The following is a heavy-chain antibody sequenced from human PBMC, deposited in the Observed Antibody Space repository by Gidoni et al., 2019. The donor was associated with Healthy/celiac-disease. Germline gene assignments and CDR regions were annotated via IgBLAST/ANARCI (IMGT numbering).Heavy chain of an antibody. CDR1: GGSISRGDYY. D-gene: IGHD4-17*01. V-gene: IGHV4-30-4*01. Sequence: QVQLQESGPGLVKPSQTLSLTCTVSGGSISRGDYYWSWSRQPPGRGLEWIGYIYDSGSTYYNPSLKSRVTISVDTSKNQFSLKLSSVTAADTAVYYCARERGYGDNTLDAFDLWGQGTLVTVSS. CDR2: IYDSGST. J-gene: IGHJ3*01. CDR3: ARERGYGDNTLDAFDL.